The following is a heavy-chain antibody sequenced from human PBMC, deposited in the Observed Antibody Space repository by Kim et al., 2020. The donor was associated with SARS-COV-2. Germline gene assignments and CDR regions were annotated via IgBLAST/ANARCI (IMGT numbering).Heavy chain of an antibody. D-gene: IGHD1-1*01. J-gene: IGHJ4*02. V-gene: IGHV1-2*02. Sequence: ASVKVSCKASGYTFTGHNIYWVRQAPGQGFEWMGWINPDSGDTKFAQKFQGRVTMTSDASINTAYMELSSLRSDDTAVYYCVRNFQGIALAGTNYWGQGT. CDR3: VRNFQGIALAGTNY. CDR2: INPDSGDT. CDR1: GYTFTGHN.